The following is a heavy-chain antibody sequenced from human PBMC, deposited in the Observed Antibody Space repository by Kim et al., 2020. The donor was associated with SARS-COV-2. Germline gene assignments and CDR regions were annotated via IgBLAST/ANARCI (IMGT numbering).Heavy chain of an antibody. CDR3: AKDMYGTTRSFAFDI. D-gene: IGHD1-7*01. V-gene: IGHV3-43*01. Sequence: GGSLRLSCAASGFTFDDYTMHWVRQAPGKGLEWVSLISWDGGSTYYADSVKGRFTISRDNSKNSLYLQMNSLRTEDTALYYCAKDMYGTTRSFAFDIWGQGTMVTVSS. CDR2: ISWDGGST. J-gene: IGHJ3*02. CDR1: GFTFDDYT.